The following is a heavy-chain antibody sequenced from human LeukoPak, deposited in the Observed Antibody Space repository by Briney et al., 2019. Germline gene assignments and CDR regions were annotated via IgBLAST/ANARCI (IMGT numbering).Heavy chain of an antibody. J-gene: IGHJ4*02. Sequence: PGGSLRLSCAASGFTLRGYGMHWVRQAPGKGLEWVAFIRYDRSDKSYADSVKGRFTISRDNSENTLYLQINSLRVEDTAVYYCAKDTPTTGYHLDSWGQGTLVTVSS. CDR3: AKDTPTTGYHLDS. CDR1: GFTLRGYG. CDR2: IRYDRSDK. D-gene: IGHD1-1*01. V-gene: IGHV3-30*02.